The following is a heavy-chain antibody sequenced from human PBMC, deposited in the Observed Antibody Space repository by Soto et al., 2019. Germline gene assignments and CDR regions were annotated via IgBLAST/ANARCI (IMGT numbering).Heavy chain of an antibody. V-gene: IGHV4-31*03. CDR2: IYYSGST. J-gene: IGHJ5*02. Sequence: SETLSLTCPVSGCSISSGGYYWSWIRQHPGKGLEWIGYIYYSGSTYYNPSLKSRVTISVDTSKNQFSLKLSSVTAADTAVYYCARFWSGYPRWFDPWGQGTLVTVSS. CDR1: GCSISSGGYY. CDR3: ARFWSGYPRWFDP. D-gene: IGHD3-3*01.